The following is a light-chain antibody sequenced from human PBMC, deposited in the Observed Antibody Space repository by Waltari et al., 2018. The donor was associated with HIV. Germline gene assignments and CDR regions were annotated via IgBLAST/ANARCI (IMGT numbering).Light chain of an antibody. CDR2: GAS. J-gene: IGKJ2*01. Sequence: EIVLTQSPGTLSLSPGERATLSCWASQSLSTSYLAWYHQKPGQAPRLLMNGASSRATGVPDRFSVSGSGTDFTLTISRLEPEDFAVYYCHHYGGSPYTFGQGTKLEIK. CDR1: QSLSTSY. CDR3: HHYGGSPYT. V-gene: IGKV3-20*01.